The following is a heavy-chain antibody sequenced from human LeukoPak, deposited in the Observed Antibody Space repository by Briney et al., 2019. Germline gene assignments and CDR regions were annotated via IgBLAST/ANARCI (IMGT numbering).Heavy chain of an antibody. CDR3: ARASGDIVETATMGSY. D-gene: IGHD5-18*01. Sequence: PGGSLRLSCAASGFSFSSYGMHWVRQAPGKGLEWVAVIWYDGSNEYYADSVKGRFTISRDNAKNSLYLQMNSLRAEDTAVYYCARASGDIVETATMGSYWGQGTLVTVSS. J-gene: IGHJ4*02. V-gene: IGHV3-33*01. CDR1: GFSFSSYG. CDR2: IWYDGSNE.